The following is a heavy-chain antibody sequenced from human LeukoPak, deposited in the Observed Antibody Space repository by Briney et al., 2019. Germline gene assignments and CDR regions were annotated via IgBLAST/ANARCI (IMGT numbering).Heavy chain of an antibody. D-gene: IGHD3-22*01. J-gene: IGHJ4*02. V-gene: IGHV3-15*01. CDR3: TTVGDSSWYYFDY. CDR2: IKRKTDGGTT. Sequence: GESLKISCAASGFTFSNAWMRWVRQAPGKGLEWVGRIKRKTDGGTTDYAAPVKGRFTISRDDSKTTLYLQMNSLKTEDTAVYYCTTVGDSSWYYFDYWGQGTLVTVSS. CDR1: GFTFSNAW.